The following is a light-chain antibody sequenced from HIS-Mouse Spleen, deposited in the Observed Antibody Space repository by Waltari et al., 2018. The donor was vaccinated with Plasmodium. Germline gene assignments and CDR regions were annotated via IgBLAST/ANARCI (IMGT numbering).Light chain of an antibody. J-gene: IGKJ1*01. CDR1: QSISSY. CDR2: AAS. CDR3: QQSYSTWT. V-gene: IGKV1-39*01. Sequence: QMTQSPSSLSASVGARVTITCRASQSISSYLNWYQQKPGKSPKLLIYAASSLQSGVPSRFSGSGSGTDFTLSISSLQPEDFATYYCQQSYSTWTFGQGTKVEIK.